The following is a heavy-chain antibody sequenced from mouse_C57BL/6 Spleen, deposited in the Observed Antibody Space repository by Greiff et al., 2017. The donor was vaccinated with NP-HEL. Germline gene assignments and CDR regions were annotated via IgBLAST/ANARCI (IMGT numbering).Heavy chain of an antibody. CDR3: AKTPMITAKNWYFDV. V-gene: IGHV2-5*01. J-gene: IGHJ1*03. Sequence: VKLVESGPGLVQPSQSLSITCTVSGFSLTSYGVHWVRQSPGKGLEWLGVIWRGGSTDYNAAFMSRLSITKNNSKSQVFFKMNSLQADDTAIYYGAKTPMITAKNWYFDVWGTGTTVTVSS. D-gene: IGHD2-4*01. CDR2: IWRGGST. CDR1: GFSLTSYG.